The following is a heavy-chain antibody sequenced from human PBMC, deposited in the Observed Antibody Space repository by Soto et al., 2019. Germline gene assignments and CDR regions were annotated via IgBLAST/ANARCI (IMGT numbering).Heavy chain of an antibody. J-gene: IGHJ4*02. CDR1: GFTFSSYS. Sequence: EVQLVESGGGLIEPGGSLRLSCAASGFTFSSYSMNWVRQAPGKGLEWVSSISSSSSYIYYADSVKGRFTISRDNAKNSLYLQMNSLRAEDTAVYYCARGVPAARDGIWGFDYWGQGTLVTVSS. CDR3: ARGVPAARDGIWGFDY. CDR2: ISSSSSYI. D-gene: IGHD2-2*01. V-gene: IGHV3-21*01.